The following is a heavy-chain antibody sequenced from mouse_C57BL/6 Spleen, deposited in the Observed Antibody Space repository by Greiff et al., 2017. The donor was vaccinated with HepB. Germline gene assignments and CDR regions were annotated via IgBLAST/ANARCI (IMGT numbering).Heavy chain of an antibody. CDR2: ISSGSSTI. Sequence: EVKLVESGGGLVKPGGSLKLSCAASGFTFSDYGMHWVRQAPEKGLEWVAYISSGSSTIYYADTVKGRFTISRDNAKNTLCLQMTSLRSEDTAMSYCARRGSSWDYAMDDWGQGTSVTVSS. CDR1: GFTFSDYG. V-gene: IGHV5-17*01. D-gene: IGHD1-1*01. CDR3: ARRGSSWDYAMDD. J-gene: IGHJ4*01.